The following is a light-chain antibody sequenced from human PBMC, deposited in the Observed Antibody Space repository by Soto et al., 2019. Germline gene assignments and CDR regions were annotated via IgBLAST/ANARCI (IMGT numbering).Light chain of an antibody. V-gene: IGKV3-20*01. Sequence: EIVLTQSPGSLSLSPGERATLSCRASQSVDSSFFAWYQKKPGQAPRLLIYGASKRATGIPDRFSDSGSGTDFTLTISRLEPEDFAVYYCQQYVSSVTFGQGTKVEIK. CDR2: GAS. CDR1: QSVDSSF. CDR3: QQYVSSVT. J-gene: IGKJ1*01.